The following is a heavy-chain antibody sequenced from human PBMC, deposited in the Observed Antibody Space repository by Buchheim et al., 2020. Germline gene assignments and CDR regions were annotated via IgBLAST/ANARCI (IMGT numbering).Heavy chain of an antibody. D-gene: IGHD4-17*01. Sequence: EVQLLESGGGFVQPGGSLRLSCAASGFTFRSYAMTWVRQALGKGLEWVSSISGSGSTYYADSVKGRFTISRDNFNNTVYLQMNSLRAEDTAVYYCAKDSYLTVTTTPVDYWGQGTL. CDR3: AKDSYLTVTTTPVDY. CDR2: ISGSGST. CDR1: GFTFRSYA. J-gene: IGHJ4*02. V-gene: IGHV3-23*01.